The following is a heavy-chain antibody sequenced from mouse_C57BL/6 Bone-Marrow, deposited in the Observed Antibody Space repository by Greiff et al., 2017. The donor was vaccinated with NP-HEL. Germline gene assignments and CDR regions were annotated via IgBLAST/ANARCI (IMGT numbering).Heavy chain of an antibody. CDR2: ISSGGSYT. V-gene: IGHV5-6*01. CDR3: ARHYYSNDFDY. D-gene: IGHD2-5*01. CDR1: GFTFSSYG. Sequence: EVQLVESGGDLVKPGGSLKLSCAASGFTFSSYGMSWVRQTPDKRLEWVATISSGGSYTYYPDSVKGRFTISRDNAKNTLYLQMSSLKSEDTAMYYCARHYYSNDFDYWGQGTTLTVSS. J-gene: IGHJ2*01.